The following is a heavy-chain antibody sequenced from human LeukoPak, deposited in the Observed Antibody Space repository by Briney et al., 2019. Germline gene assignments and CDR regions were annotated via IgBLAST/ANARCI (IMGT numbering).Heavy chain of an antibody. Sequence: PSETLSLTCTVSGGSISSYYWSWFRQPPGKGLEWIGYFYYSGSTNYNPSLKSRVTISVDTSKNQFSLKLSSVTAADTAVYYCARQGGSGSYYERYYYYGMDVWGQGTTVTVSS. D-gene: IGHD3-10*01. CDR1: GGSISSYY. V-gene: IGHV4-59*08. CDR3: ARQGGSGSYYERYYYYGMDV. CDR2: FYYSGST. J-gene: IGHJ6*02.